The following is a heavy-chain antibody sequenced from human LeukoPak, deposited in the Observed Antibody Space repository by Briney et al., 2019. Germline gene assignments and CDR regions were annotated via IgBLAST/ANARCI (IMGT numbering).Heavy chain of an antibody. CDR3: ARLPYITIFGVVTFGEFDY. D-gene: IGHD3-3*01. V-gene: IGHV4-38-2*02. J-gene: IGHJ4*02. CDR1: GYSISSGYY. CDR2: IYHSGST. Sequence: SETLSLTCTVSGYSISSGYYWGWIRQPPGKGLEWIGSIYHSGSTYYNPSLKSRVTISVDTSKNQFSLKLSSVTAADTAVYYCARLPYITIFGVVTFGEFDYWGQGTLVTVSS.